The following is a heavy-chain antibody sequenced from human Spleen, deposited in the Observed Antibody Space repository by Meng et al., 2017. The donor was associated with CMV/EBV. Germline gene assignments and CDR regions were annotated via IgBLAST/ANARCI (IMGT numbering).Heavy chain of an antibody. CDR1: GFTFSDYP. J-gene: IGHJ3*02. CDR3: ARDNFRVNGFDI. V-gene: IGHV3-23*01. CDR2: ISGSGGAT. Sequence: GGSLRLSCGGSGFTFSDYPMSWVRQAPGKGLEWVSGISGSGGATYYADSVKGRFTMSRDNSKNTLYLQMNSLRAEDTAVYYCARDNFRVNGFDIWGQGTMVTVSS. D-gene: IGHD4-23*01.